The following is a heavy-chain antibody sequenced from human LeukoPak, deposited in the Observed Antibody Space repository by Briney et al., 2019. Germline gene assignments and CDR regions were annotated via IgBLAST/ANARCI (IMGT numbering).Heavy chain of an antibody. CDR3: ASGYSSSWYPYLDY. CDR2: IYYSGST. D-gene: IGHD6-13*01. Sequence: SGTLSLTCTVSGGSLSSSSYYWGWIRQPPGKGLEWIGSIYYSGSTNYNPSLTGRVTISVDTSKNQFSLKLSSVTAADTAVYYCASGYSSSWYPYLDYWGQGTLVTVSS. V-gene: IGHV4-39*07. J-gene: IGHJ4*02. CDR1: GGSLSSSSYY.